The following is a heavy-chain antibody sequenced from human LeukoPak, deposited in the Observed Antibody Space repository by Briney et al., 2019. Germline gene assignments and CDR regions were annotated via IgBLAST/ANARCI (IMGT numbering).Heavy chain of an antibody. CDR3: ARGSTWSGYWV. CDR2: INHSGST. CDR1: GGSFRGYY. Sequence: SETLSLTCAGYGGSFRGYYWSWVRQPPGKGLEWIGEINHSGSTNYNPSLKSRVTISVDTSKNQFSLKLSSVTAADTAVYYCARGSTWSGYWVWGQGTLVTVSS. J-gene: IGHJ4*02. V-gene: IGHV4-34*01. D-gene: IGHD3-3*01.